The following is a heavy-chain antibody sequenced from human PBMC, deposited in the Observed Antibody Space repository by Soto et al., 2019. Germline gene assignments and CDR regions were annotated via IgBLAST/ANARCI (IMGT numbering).Heavy chain of an antibody. CDR2: ISDDGSKE. V-gene: IGHV3-30*18. Sequence: QVHLVESGGGVVQPGRSLRLSCAASGFNFNNYAMHWVRQAPGKGLEWVTLISDDGSKEYFADSVKGRFTVSRDNSKNTLFLQMNTLKTEDTAVYYCVKSALPAVVTLYYFDSWGQGTLVTVSS. J-gene: IGHJ4*02. CDR1: GFNFNNYA. CDR3: VKSALPAVVTLYYFDS. D-gene: IGHD2-21*02.